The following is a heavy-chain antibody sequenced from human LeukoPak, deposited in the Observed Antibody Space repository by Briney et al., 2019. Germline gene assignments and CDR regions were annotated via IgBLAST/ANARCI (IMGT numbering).Heavy chain of an antibody. CDR2: ISSSSSYI. Sequence: PGGSLRLSCAASGFTVSSNYMSWVRQAPGKGLEWVSSISSSSSYIYYADSVKGRFTISRDNAKNSLYLQMNSLRAEDTAVYYCARDPHYCSSTSCLPAFDIWGQGTMVTVSS. D-gene: IGHD2-2*01. CDR1: GFTVSSNY. CDR3: ARDPHYCSSTSCLPAFDI. V-gene: IGHV3-21*01. J-gene: IGHJ3*02.